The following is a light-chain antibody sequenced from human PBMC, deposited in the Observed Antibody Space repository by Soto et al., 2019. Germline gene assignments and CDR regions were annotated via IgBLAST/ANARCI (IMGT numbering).Light chain of an antibody. CDR1: QSINTY. J-gene: IGKJ2*01. Sequence: DTQMTQSPSSLSASVGDRVTITCRASQSINTYLNWYQHKPGEAPNLLIYAASSLQSGVPRRFSGSVSQTHFTLTIRILQPEDFATYYRQQTASTPYTFGQGT. CDR3: QQTASTPYT. CDR2: AAS. V-gene: IGKV1-39*01.